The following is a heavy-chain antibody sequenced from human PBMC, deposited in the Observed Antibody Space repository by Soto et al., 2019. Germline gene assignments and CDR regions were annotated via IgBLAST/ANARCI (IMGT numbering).Heavy chain of an antibody. D-gene: IGHD2-21*01. CDR1: GGSFSGYY. CDR2: INHSGST. Sequence: QVQLQQWGAGLLKPSETLSLTCAVYGGSFSGYYWSWIRQPPGTGLEWIGEINHSGSTNYNPSLNSRVTISVDTSKNQFSLKRSSVTAADTAVYYCASVGGGVWGQGTLVTVSS. V-gene: IGHV4-34*01. J-gene: IGHJ4*02. CDR3: ASVGGGV.